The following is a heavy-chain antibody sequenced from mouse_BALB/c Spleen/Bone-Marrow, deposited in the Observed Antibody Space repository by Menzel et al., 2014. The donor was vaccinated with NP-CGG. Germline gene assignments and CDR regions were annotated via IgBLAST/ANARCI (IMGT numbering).Heavy chain of an antibody. D-gene: IGHD6-2*01. V-gene: IGHV1-5*01. CDR1: GYSFTSYW. CDR2: IYPGNSNT. J-gene: IGHJ2*01. Sequence: EVKLVESGTVLARPGASVKMSCKASGYSFTSYWMHWVNQRPGQGLEWIGAIYPGNSNTNYNQKFTGKAKLTAVTSASTAYMELSSLTNEDSAVYYCTVSLTLYYFDYWGQGTTLTVSS. CDR3: TVSLTLYYFDY.